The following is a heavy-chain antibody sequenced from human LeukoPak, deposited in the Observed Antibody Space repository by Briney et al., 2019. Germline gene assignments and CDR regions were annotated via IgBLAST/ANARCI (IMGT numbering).Heavy chain of an antibody. D-gene: IGHD3-9*01. Sequence: GGSLRLSCAASGISFRSYGMHWVRQAPGKGLEWVTFIWYDASNKYYAESVKGRFTISRDDSRNTVFLQMNSLRAEDTAIYYCATDISTHYFGSWGQGTLVTVSS. J-gene: IGHJ4*02. CDR1: GISFRSYG. V-gene: IGHV3-30*02. CDR3: ATDISTHYFGS. CDR2: IWYDASNK.